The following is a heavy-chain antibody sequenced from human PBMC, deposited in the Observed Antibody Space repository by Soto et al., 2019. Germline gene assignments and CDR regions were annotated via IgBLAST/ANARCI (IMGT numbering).Heavy chain of an antibody. Sequence: GSGPTRVNPTQTLTLTCTFSGFSLSTSGLGVGWIRQPPGKALEWPALIYWNDDKRYSPSLKARLTITKDTSKNQVVLTMTNMDPVDTATYYCAHRPSGWYLFDYWGQGTLVTVSS. CDR2: IYWNDDK. D-gene: IGHD6-19*01. CDR1: GFSLSTSGLG. V-gene: IGHV2-5*01. J-gene: IGHJ4*02. CDR3: AHRPSGWYLFDY.